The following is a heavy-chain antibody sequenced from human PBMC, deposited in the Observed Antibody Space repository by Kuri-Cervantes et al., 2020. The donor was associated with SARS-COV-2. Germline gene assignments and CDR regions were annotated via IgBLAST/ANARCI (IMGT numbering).Heavy chain of an antibody. V-gene: IGHV5-51*01. CDR3: ARSGLFAFDV. J-gene: IGHJ3*01. CDR1: GYSFTSYW. D-gene: IGHD1-26*01. Sequence: GESLKISCKGSGYSFTSYWIGWVRQMPGKGLEWMGIIYPGDSDTRYSPSFQGQVTISADRSINTAYLQWTSLEASDTAMYYCARSGLFAFDVWGQGTMVTVSS. CDR2: IYPGDSDT.